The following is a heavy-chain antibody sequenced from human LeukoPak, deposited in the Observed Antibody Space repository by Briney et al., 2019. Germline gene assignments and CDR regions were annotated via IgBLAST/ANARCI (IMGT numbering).Heavy chain of an antibody. D-gene: IGHD4-11*01. CDR1: GFTFSSHW. CDR2: INSDESTT. J-gene: IGHJ4*02. Sequence: PGGSLRLSCAASGFTFSSHWMHWVRQAPGKGLVWVSRINSDESTTSYADSVKGRFAISRDNAKNSLYLQMNSLRADDTAVYYCARDSAYSTFDYWGQGTLVTVSS. V-gene: IGHV3-74*01. CDR3: ARDSAYSTFDY.